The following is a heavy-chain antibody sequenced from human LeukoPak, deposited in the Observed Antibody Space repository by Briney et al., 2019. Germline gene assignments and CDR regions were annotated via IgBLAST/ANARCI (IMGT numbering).Heavy chain of an antibody. CDR1: GFTFSSYS. V-gene: IGHV3-48*01. CDR3: ARDPITMIVVAHPNGGAFDI. D-gene: IGHD3-22*01. J-gene: IGHJ3*02. CDR2: ISSSSSTI. Sequence: GGSLRLSCAASGFTFSSYSMNWVRQAPGKGLEWVPYISSSSSTIYYADSVKGRFTISRDNAKNSLYLQMNSLRAEDTAVYYCARDPITMIVVAHPNGGAFDIWGQGTMVTVSS.